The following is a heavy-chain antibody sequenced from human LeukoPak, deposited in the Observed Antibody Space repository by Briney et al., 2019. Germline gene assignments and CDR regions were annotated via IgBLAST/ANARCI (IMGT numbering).Heavy chain of an antibody. D-gene: IGHD6-19*01. CDR3: ARDSGRFRLDY. J-gene: IGHJ4*02. CDR2: IKEDGSEK. V-gene: IGHV3-7*01. Sequence: PGGSLRLSCAASGFTFSSAWMIWVRQAPGKGLEWVASIKEDGSEKYYVDSVKGRFTVSRDNARSSLYLQMNILRVEDTAVYYCARDSGRFRLDYWGLGVLVTVSS. CDR1: GFTFSSAW.